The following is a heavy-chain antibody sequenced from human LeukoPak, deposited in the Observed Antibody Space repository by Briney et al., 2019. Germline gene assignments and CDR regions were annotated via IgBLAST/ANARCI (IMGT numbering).Heavy chain of an antibody. V-gene: IGHV3-30*02. J-gene: IGHJ4*02. Sequence: GGSLRLSCAASGFTFSSYGIHWVRQAPGKGLEWVAFIRYDGSNKYYADSVKGRFTISRDNSKNMLYLQMNSLRAEDTAVYYCAKDHELYCGGDCYLDYWGQGTLVTVSS. CDR2: IRYDGSNK. CDR3: AKDHELYCGGDCYLDY. D-gene: IGHD2-21*01. CDR1: GFTFSSYG.